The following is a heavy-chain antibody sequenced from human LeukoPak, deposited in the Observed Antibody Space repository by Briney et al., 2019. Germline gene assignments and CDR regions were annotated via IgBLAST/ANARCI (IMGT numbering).Heavy chain of an antibody. J-gene: IGHJ5*02. CDR2: FDPEDGET. CDR3: ATTLRFLELANWFDP. V-gene: IGHV1-24*01. Sequence: ASVKVSCKASGYTFTSYGISWVRQAPGKGLEWMGGFDPEDGETIYAQKFQGRVTMTEDTSTDTAYMELSSLRSEDTAVYYCATTLRFLELANWFDPWGQGTLVTVSS. D-gene: IGHD3-3*01. CDR1: GYTFTSYG.